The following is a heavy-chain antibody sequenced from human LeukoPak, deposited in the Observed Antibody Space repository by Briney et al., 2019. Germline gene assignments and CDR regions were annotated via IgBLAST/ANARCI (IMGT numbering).Heavy chain of an antibody. CDR1: GYSINNGYQ. Sequence: SETLSLTCAVSGYSINNGYQWAWIRQSPGRGLEWIGSIYHNGGAHYNPSLRSRVVISVDTSNNQFSLRLSSVTVADTAVYYCARDPRWLTPDCTSTSCYENYFDPWGRGALVTVSS. J-gene: IGHJ5*02. V-gene: IGHV4-38-2*02. D-gene: IGHD2-2*01. CDR3: ARDPRWLTPDCTSTSCYENYFDP. CDR2: IYHNGGA.